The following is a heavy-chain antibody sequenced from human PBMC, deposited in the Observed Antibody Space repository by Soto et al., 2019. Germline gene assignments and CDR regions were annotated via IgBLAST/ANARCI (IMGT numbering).Heavy chain of an antibody. Sequence: PGVSLRLSCAASGFTFSSYSMNWVRQAPGKGLEWVSYISSSSSTIYYADSAKGRFTISRDNAKNSLYLQMNSLRDEDTAVYYCARCLAGSTAYYYYGMDVWGQGTTVTVSS. J-gene: IGHJ6*02. CDR2: ISSSSSTI. CDR3: ARCLAGSTAYYYYGMDV. V-gene: IGHV3-48*02. CDR1: GFTFSSYS.